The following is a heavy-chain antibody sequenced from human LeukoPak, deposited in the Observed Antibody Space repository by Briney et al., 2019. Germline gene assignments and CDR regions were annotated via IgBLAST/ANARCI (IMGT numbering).Heavy chain of an antibody. J-gene: IGHJ3*01. D-gene: IGHD4-11*01. CDR3: ARHDYHSKSDAFDV. V-gene: IGHV3-48*03. Sequence: GGSLRLSCAAPGFHFRSCELSWVRQAPAKGLEWVSYISSSGSIIYYADSVKGRFTISRDSAKNSLYLQMNSLRAEDTAVYYCARHDYHSKSDAFDVWGQGTMVTVSS. CDR1: GFHFRSCE. CDR2: ISSSGSII.